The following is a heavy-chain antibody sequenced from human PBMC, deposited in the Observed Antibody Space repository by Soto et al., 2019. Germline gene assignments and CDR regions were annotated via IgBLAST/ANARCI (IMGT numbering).Heavy chain of an antibody. CDR1: GYTFTSYD. D-gene: IGHD6-6*01. CDR2: MNTNSGNT. J-gene: IGHJ6*02. Sequence: QVQLVQSGAEVKKPGASVKVSCKASGYTFTSYDINWVRQATGQGLEWMGWMNTNSGNTGYAQKCHGRVTMTRNTSISTADMELSRLRSEDTSVYYCAREGGAPSSRGMDVWGHGTTVTVSS. CDR3: AREGGAPSSRGMDV. V-gene: IGHV1-8*01.